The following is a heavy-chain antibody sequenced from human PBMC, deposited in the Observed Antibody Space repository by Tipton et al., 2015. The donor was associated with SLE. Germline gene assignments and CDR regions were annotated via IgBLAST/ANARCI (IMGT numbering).Heavy chain of an antibody. CDR1: GDSIRSGDHY. D-gene: IGHD3-22*01. Sequence: TLSLTCTVSGDSIRSGDHYWGWIRQQPGKGLEWIGYIYYSGGTYYNPSLKSRLIILVETSNNQFSLKLSSVTAADTAVYYCARVDVSGSSVLFDYWGQGTLVSVSS. CDR2: IYYSGGT. V-gene: IGHV4-31*03. CDR3: ARVDVSGSSVLFDY. J-gene: IGHJ4*02.